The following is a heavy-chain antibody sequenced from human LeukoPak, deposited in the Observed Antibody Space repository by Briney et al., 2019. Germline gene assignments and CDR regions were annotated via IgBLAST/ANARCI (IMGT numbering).Heavy chain of an antibody. CDR1: GFTFSSYS. CDR3: AREGGIAAAGDY. J-gene: IGHJ4*02. Sequence: GSLRLSCAASGFTFSSYSMNWVRQAPGKGLEWVSFISSSSSYIYYADSVKGRFTISRDNAKNSLYLQMNSLRAEDTAVYYCAREGGIAAAGDYWGQGTLVTVSS. D-gene: IGHD6-13*01. V-gene: IGHV3-21*01. CDR2: ISSSSSYI.